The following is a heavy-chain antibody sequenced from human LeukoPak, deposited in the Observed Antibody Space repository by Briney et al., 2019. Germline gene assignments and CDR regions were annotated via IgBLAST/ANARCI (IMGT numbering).Heavy chain of an antibody. CDR2: ISTYNGNS. Sequence: ASVKVSSKPSGYTFTNYGISWVRQAPGQGLECMGWISTYNGNSNYEQSLQGRLTMTTDTSTSTAYMELRSLRSDDTALYYCATGGEYRREEALDYWGQGTLVTVSS. J-gene: IGHJ4*02. CDR3: ATGGEYRREEALDY. D-gene: IGHD3-16*01. CDR1: GYTFTNYG. V-gene: IGHV1-18*01.